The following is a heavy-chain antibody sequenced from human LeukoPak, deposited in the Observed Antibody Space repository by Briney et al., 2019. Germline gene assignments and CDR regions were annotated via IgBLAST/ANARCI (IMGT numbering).Heavy chain of an antibody. Sequence: GGSLRLSCAASGFTFSSYSMNWVRQAPGKGLEWVSYISSSSSTIYYADSVKGRFTISRDNVKNSLYLQMNSLRAEDTAVYYCARELAYYYDSSGYYSWGQGTLVTVSS. CDR1: GFTFSSYS. CDR3: ARELAYYYDSSGYYS. J-gene: IGHJ4*02. D-gene: IGHD3-22*01. CDR2: ISSSSSTI. V-gene: IGHV3-48*01.